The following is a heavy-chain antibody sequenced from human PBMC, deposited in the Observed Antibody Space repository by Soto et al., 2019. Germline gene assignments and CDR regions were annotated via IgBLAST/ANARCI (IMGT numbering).Heavy chain of an antibody. Sequence: SETLSLTCTVSDGSISSGGYYWSWIRQHPGKGLEWIGYIYYSGSTYYNPSLKSRVTISVDTSKNQFSLKLSSVTAADTAVYYCARVRAVVVAAAPSNWFDPWGQGTLVTVSS. V-gene: IGHV4-31*03. CDR1: DGSISSGGYY. D-gene: IGHD2-15*01. J-gene: IGHJ5*02. CDR2: IYYSGST. CDR3: ARVRAVVVAAAPSNWFDP.